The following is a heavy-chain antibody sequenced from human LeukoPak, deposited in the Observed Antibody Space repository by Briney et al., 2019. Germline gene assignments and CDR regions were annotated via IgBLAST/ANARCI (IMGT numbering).Heavy chain of an antibody. Sequence: GASVKVSCKASGYTFTSYGISWVRQAPGQGLEWMGWISAYNGNTNYAQKLQGRVTMTTDTSTSTAYMELRSLRSDDTAVYYCARGTTEWELKKRGWFDPWGQGTLVTVSS. D-gene: IGHD1-26*01. CDR3: ARGTTEWELKKRGWFDP. CDR1: GYTFTSYG. V-gene: IGHV1-18*01. J-gene: IGHJ5*02. CDR2: ISAYNGNT.